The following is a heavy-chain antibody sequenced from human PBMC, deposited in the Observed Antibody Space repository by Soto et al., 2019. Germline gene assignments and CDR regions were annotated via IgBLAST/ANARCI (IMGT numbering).Heavy chain of an antibody. CDR2: ISWNSGSI. J-gene: IGHJ6*02. CDR3: EKARGLAEYYGMDV. D-gene: IGHD4-17*01. Sequence: EVQLVESGGGLVQPGRSLRLSCAASGFTFDDYAMHWVRQAPGKGLEWVSGISWNSGSIGYADSVKGRFTISRDNAKNSLYLQMNSLRAEDTALYYCEKARGLAEYYGMDVWGQGTTVTVSS. V-gene: IGHV3-9*01. CDR1: GFTFDDYA.